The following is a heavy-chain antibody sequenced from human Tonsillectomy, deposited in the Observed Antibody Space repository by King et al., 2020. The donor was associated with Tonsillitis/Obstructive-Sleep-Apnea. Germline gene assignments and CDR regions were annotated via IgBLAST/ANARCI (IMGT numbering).Heavy chain of an antibody. CDR3: ARQEGY. CDR2: IYPGDSIS. J-gene: IGHJ4*02. V-gene: IGHV5-51*01. CDR1: GYSFSTYW. Sequence: VQLVQSGAEVKKPGESLKISCKGSGYSFSTYWIGWVRQMPEKGLEWMGIIYPGDSISIYSPTFQGQVTISAHRSISTAYLQWSSLKASDTAVYYCARQEGYWGQGTQVTVSS.